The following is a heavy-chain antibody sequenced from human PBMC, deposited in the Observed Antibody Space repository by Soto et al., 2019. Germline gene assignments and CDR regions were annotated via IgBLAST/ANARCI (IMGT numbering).Heavy chain of an antibody. V-gene: IGHV6-1*01. D-gene: IGHD3-10*01. CDR2: TYYRSKWHN. CDR1: GDSGSSKSGA. J-gene: IGHJ6*01. Sequence: AQSLSLTCAISGDSGSSKSGAWNWIRQSPSRGLEWLGRTYYRSKWHNDYAVSVKSRITINPDTSKNQFSLQLNSVTPEDTAVYYSARDLDDGSGIQYYYYYGMDV. CDR3: ARDLDDGSGIQYYYYYGMDV.